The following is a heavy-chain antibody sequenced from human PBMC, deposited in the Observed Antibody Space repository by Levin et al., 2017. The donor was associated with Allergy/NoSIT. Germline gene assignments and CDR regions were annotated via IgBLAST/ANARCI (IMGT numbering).Heavy chain of an antibody. CDR1: GFTFSSYW. CDR2: INSDGSST. J-gene: IGHJ4*02. D-gene: IGHD3-9*01. CDR3: ARATYDILTGPPYYFDY. V-gene: IGHV3-74*01. Sequence: SCAASGFTFSSYWMHWVRQAPGKGLVWVSRINSDGSSTSYADSVKGRFTISRDNAKNTLYLQMNSLRAEDTAVYYCARATYDILTGPPYYFDYWGQGTLVTVSS.